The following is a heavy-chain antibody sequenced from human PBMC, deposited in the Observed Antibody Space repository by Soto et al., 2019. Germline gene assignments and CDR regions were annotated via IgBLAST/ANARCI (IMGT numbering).Heavy chain of an antibody. D-gene: IGHD5-18*01. J-gene: IGHJ4*02. CDR3: ARHLGYSYSYGFDY. CDR2: ISYDGSNK. CDR1: GVTFSSYA. V-gene: IGHV3-30-3*01. Sequence: GGSLRLSCAASGVTFSSYAMHWVRQAPGKGLEWVAVISYDGSNKYYTDSVKGRFTISRDNSKNTLYLQMNSLRAEDTAVYYCARHLGYSYSYGFDYWGQGTLVTVSS.